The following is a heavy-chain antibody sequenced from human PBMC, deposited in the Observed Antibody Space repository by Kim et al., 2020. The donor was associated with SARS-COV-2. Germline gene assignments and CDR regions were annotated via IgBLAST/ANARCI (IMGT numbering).Heavy chain of an antibody. CDR3: ASLGRWELLGYFDY. Sequence: SETLSLTCTVSGGSISSYYWSWIRQPPGKGLEWIGYIYYSGSTNYNPSLKSRVTISVDTSKNQFSLKLSSVTAADTAVYYCASLGRWELLGYFDYWGQGTPVTVSS. D-gene: IGHD1-26*01. CDR2: IYYSGST. V-gene: IGHV4-59*08. J-gene: IGHJ4*02. CDR1: GGSISSYY.